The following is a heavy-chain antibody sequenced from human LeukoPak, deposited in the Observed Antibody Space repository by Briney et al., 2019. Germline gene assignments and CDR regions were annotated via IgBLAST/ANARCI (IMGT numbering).Heavy chain of an antibody. J-gene: IGHJ4*02. CDR1: GYTFTAYY. D-gene: IGHD6-19*01. CDR3: ARGGSAWDNPFDY. CDR2: INPNSGGT. Sequence: ASVKVSCKASGYTFTAYYLHWVRQAPGQGLEWMGWINPNSGGTNYAPKFQGTVTMTRDTSISTAYMEVTGLTYDDTAVYYCARGGSAWDNPFDYWGQGTLVTVSS. V-gene: IGHV1-2*02.